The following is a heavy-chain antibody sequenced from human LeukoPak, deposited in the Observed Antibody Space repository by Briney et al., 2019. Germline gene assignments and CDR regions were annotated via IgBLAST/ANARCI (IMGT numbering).Heavy chain of an antibody. V-gene: IGHV4-39*07. D-gene: IGHD5-18*01. J-gene: IGHJ5*02. CDR1: GGSISSSPYY. CDR3: AKGAGGFSYYNWFDP. CDR2: IYYSGTT. Sequence: SETLSLTCTVSGGSISSSPYYWGWIRQPPGKGLEWIGGIYYSGTTHYNPSLESRVTISVDTSKNQFSLKLASVTAADTAIYYCAKGAGGFSYYNWFDPWGQGTLVTVSS.